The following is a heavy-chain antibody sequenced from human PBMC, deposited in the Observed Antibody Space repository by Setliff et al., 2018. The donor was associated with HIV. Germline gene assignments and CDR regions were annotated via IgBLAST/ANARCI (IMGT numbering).Heavy chain of an antibody. J-gene: IGHJ4*02. CDR3: ARDRGILSNWLYYFDS. Sequence: PSETLSLTCTVSGGSISSSSYYWGWIRQPPGKGLEWIGSIYYSGNTYYNPSLKSRVTISVDTSKNQFSLNLNSVTAADTALYYCARDRGILSNWLYYFDSWGQGTLVTVS. D-gene: IGHD6-13*01. CDR1: GGSISSSSYY. CDR2: IYYSGNT. V-gene: IGHV4-39*07.